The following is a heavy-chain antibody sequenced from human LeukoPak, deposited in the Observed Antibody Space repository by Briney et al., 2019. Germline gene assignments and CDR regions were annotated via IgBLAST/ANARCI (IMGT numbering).Heavy chain of an antibody. J-gene: IGHJ4*01. CDR2: IDPSNGNI. Sequence: ASVKVSCKASGCTFNSYGICWVRQAPGQGLEWIGWIDPSNGNIKYAEKLQGRVTITTDTSTSTAYMDLRSLRSDDTAVYYCARDGVSGHFDYWGRGTLVTVSS. CDR1: GCTFNSYG. D-gene: IGHD3-3*01. CDR3: ARDGVSGHFDY. V-gene: IGHV1-18*01.